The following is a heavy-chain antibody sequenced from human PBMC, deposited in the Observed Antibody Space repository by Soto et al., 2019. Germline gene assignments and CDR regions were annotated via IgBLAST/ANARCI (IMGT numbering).Heavy chain of an antibody. V-gene: IGHV1-69*01. CDR2: IIPIFGTA. D-gene: IGHD1-1*01. Sequence: QVQLVQSGAEVTKPGSSVKVSCKASGGTFSSYAISWVRQAPGQGLEWMGGIIPIFGTANYAQKFQGRVTITADESTSTAYMDLSSLRSEDTAVYYCASWTDRPYNWFDPWGQGTLVTVSS. CDR3: ASWTDRPYNWFDP. CDR1: GGTFSSYA. J-gene: IGHJ5*02.